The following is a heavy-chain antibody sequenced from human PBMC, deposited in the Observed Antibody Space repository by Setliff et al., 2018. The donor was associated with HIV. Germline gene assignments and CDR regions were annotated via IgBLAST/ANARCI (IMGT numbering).Heavy chain of an antibody. V-gene: IGHV1-69*05. CDR2: IIPIFGTA. CDR1: GGTFGSYA. CDR3: ARGITTAMVGYYFDY. J-gene: IGHJ4*02. D-gene: IGHD5-18*01. Sequence: SVKVSCKASGGTFGSYAISWVRQAPGQGLEWMGGIIPIFGTANYAQKFQGRVTITTDESTSTAYMELSSLRSEDTAVYYCARGITTAMVGYYFDYWGQGTLVTVSS.